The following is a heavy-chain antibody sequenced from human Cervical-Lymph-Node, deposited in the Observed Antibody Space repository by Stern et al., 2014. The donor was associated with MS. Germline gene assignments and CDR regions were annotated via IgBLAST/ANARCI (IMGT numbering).Heavy chain of an antibody. Sequence: VQLLQSGAEVKKPGASVKVSCTASGYTFTGFFLHWVRQAPGQGLEWVGWINPNTGVTKSAQKFKGWVTLTRDTSINTVYMELNRLKSDDTAVFYCARGYPFFDNWGQGTLVTVSS. J-gene: IGHJ4*02. CDR2: INPNTGVT. CDR1: GYTFTGFF. V-gene: IGHV1-2*04. CDR3: ARGYPFFDN. D-gene: IGHD2-15*01.